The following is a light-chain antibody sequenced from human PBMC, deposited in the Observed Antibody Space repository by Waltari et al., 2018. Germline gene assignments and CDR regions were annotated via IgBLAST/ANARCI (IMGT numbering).Light chain of an antibody. CDR1: SSDIGGHTF. Sequence: HSALTQPPSASGSPGQSLTIPCTGTSSDIGGHTFVSWYQQHPGKAPKLIIYEVTKRPSGVPDRISASKSGNTASLTVSGLQADDEADYHCSSYTGSDWVFGGGTKLTVL. J-gene: IGLJ3*02. V-gene: IGLV2-8*01. CDR2: EVT. CDR3: SSYTGSDWV.